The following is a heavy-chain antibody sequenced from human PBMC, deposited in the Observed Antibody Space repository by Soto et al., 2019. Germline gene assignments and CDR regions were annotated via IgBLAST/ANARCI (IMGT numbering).Heavy chain of an antibody. CDR3: GREGRIPGARGGRDY. D-gene: IGHD2-2*01. CDR1: GYSSTSYG. CDR2: NSAYNGNT. Sequence: QVQLVQSGAEVKKPGASVKVSCKASGYSSTSYGISWVRQAPGQGLEWMGWNSAYNGNTNYAQKLQGRVTMTTDTSTRTDYMALRSLRSNDTAVYTWGREGRIPGARGGRDYWGQGTLVTLPS. V-gene: IGHV1-18*01. J-gene: IGHJ4*02.